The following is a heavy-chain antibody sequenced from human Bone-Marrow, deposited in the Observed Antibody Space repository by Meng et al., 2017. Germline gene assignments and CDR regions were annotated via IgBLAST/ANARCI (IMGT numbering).Heavy chain of an antibody. CDR3: ARDLGLYGSGIGMDV. D-gene: IGHD3-10*01. CDR1: GFTFSDYG. CDR2: IWYAGSKK. J-gene: IGHJ6*02. Sequence: GESLKISCAASGFTFSDYGISWVRQAPGQGLEWVALIWYAGSKKYYAESVKGRFTISRDNSKNTLFLQMNSLRAEDTAVYYCARDLGLYGSGIGMDVWGQGTMVTVSS. V-gene: IGHV3-33*01.